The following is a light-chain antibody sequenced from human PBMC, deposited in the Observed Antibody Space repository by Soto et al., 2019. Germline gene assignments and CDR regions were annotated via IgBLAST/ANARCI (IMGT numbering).Light chain of an antibody. J-gene: IGKJ4*01. V-gene: IGKV3D-15*01. CDR3: QQYDTIPLT. CDR2: GAS. Sequence: EILMTQSPATQSVSPGERATLSCRASQSVGSNLAWYQQKPGQAPRLLIYGASTRATGIPARFSGSGSGTDFTLTISSLQPEDVAVYYCQQYDTIPLTFGGGTKVDIK. CDR1: QSVGSN.